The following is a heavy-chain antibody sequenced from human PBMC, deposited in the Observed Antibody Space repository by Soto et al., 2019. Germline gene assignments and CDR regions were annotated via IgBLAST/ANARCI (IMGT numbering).Heavy chain of an antibody. J-gene: IGHJ2*01. CDR2: ISYDGSNK. V-gene: IGHV3-30-3*01. D-gene: IGHD2-15*01. CDR3: ARVVVGAASSARDL. Sequence: QVQLVESGGGVVQPGRSLRLSCAASGFTFSSYAMHWVRQAPGKGLEWVAVISYDGSNKYYADSVKGRFTISRDNSKNTLYLQMNSLRAEDTAGYYCARVVVGAASSARDLWGRGNLVTGSS. CDR1: GFTFSSYA.